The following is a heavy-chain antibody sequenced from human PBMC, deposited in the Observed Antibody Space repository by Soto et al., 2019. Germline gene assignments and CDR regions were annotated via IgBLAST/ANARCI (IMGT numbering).Heavy chain of an antibody. J-gene: IGHJ4*02. CDR2: ISYDGSNK. V-gene: IGHV3-30-3*01. CDR1: GFTFSNYD. CDR3: ARDALKKNYYDSSGYY. Sequence: GGPLSLSCAVSGFTFSNYDMNWVRQAPGKGLEWVAVISYDGSNKNYVDSVKGRFTISRDDSKNTLYLQMNSLRAEDTAVYYCARDALKKNYYDSSGYYWGQGTQVTVSS. D-gene: IGHD3-22*01.